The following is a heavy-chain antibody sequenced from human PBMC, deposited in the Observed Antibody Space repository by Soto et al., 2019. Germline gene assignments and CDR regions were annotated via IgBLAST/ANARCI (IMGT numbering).Heavy chain of an antibody. CDR1: GGSISSSKNY. D-gene: IGHD3-10*01. Sequence: LSLTCTVSGGSISSSKNYWGWIRQSPGKGLEWIGTISYSGSTYYNPSLNGRVIIPADNSKNTLFLQMNSLRADDTATYYCAKDCYFCGRGTQVTVSS. V-gene: IGHV4-39*07. CDR2: ISYSGST. J-gene: IGHJ4*02. CDR3: AKDCYF.